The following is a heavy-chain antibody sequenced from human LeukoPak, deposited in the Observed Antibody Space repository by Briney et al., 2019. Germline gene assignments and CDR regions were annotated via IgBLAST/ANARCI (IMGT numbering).Heavy chain of an antibody. D-gene: IGHD6-13*01. J-gene: IGHJ6*03. Sequence: PGGSLRLSCAASGFTFNTHALSWVRQAPGKGLEWVAAISDTGELTYSADSVRGRFAISRDNSKNTVFLQMSRLRAEDTAVYYALAGYYYYYMDVWGKGTTVTVSS. V-gene: IGHV3-23*01. CDR2: ISDTGELT. CDR3: LAGYYYYYMDV. CDR1: GFTFNTHA.